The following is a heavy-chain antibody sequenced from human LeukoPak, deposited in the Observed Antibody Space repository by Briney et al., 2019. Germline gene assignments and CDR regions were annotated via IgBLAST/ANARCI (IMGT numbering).Heavy chain of an antibody. CDR2: INPYGSST. CDR3: ARGNSGSSGLWDS. D-gene: IGHD1-26*01. J-gene: IGHJ4*02. V-gene: IGHV3-74*01. Sequence: GGSLRLSCVASGFSISIYWMHWVRQAPGKGLVWVSRINPYGSSTNYADSVKGRFTISRDSARNTVYLQMNSLRADDTAAYYCARGNSGSSGLWDSWGQGTLVTVSS. CDR1: GFSISIYW.